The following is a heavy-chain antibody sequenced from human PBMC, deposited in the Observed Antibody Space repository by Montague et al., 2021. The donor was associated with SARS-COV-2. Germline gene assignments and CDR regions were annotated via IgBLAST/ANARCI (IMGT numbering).Heavy chain of an antibody. CDR1: GGSFSGYY. J-gene: IGHJ4*02. V-gene: IGHV4-34*01. CDR2: INHSGST. CDR3: ARGPTNNIGMVATRLDY. Sequence: SETLSLTCAVCGGSFSGYYWNWIRQPPGKGLEWIGEINHSGSTNYNPSLKSRVTISVDTSNNQFSLKLTSVTAADTAAYYCARGPTNNIGMVATRLDYWGQGTLVTVSS. D-gene: IGHD5-12*01.